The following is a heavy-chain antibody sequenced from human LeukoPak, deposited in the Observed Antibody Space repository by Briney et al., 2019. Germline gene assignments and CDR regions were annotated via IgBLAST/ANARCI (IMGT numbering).Heavy chain of an antibody. D-gene: IGHD3-22*01. J-gene: IGHJ4*02. Sequence: SQTLSLTCDISGDSVSNNRATWNWIRQSPSGGLEWLGRTFYRSQWYTDYAVSVTSRITINPDTSKNAFSLQPNSVTPEDTAVYYCARGNYDTRGYFSYYFDYWGQGTLVTVSS. CDR3: ARGNYDTRGYFSYYFDY. V-gene: IGHV6-1*01. CDR2: TFYRSQWYT. CDR1: GDSVSNNRAT.